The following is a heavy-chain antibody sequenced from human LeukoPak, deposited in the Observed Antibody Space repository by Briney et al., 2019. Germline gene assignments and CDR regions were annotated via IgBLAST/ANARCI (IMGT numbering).Heavy chain of an antibody. D-gene: IGHD6-13*01. CDR1: GFTFSTYE. V-gene: IGHV3-48*03. J-gene: IGHJ4*02. Sequence: GGSLRLSCAASGFTFSTYEMNWVRQAPGKGLEWVSYISSSGSTIYYADSVKGRFTISRDNAKNSLYLQMNSLRAEDTAVYYCAREPRRCIPAAGDYWGQGTLVTVSS. CDR2: ISSSGSTI. CDR3: AREPRRCIPAAGDY.